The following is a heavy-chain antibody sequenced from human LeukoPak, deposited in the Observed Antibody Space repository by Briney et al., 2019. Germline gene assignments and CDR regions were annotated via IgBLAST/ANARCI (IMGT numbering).Heavy chain of an antibody. J-gene: IGHJ4*02. CDR1: GGAISSGDYY. D-gene: IGHD2-2*01. Sequence: SETLSLTCTVSGGAISSGDYYWSWIRQPPGKGLEWIGYIYYSGSTYYNPSLKSRVTISVDTSKNQFSLKLSSVTAADTAVYYCARDKCSSTSCYFDYWGQGTLVTVSS. CDR3: ARDKCSSTSCYFDY. CDR2: IYYSGST. V-gene: IGHV4-30-4*08.